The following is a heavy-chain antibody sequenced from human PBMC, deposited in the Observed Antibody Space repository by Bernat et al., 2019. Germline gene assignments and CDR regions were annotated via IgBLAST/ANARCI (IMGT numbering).Heavy chain of an antibody. J-gene: IGHJ5*02. CDR1: GYTFTDYI. CDR2: ISACIGNT. D-gene: IGHD6-6*01. V-gene: IGHV1-3*01. CDR3: ERALSSSSNWIDA. Sequence: QVQRVQSGAEVKEPGASVRVSCKASGYTFTDYIMHWVRQAPGQRLEWMGWISACIGNTKYSEKFQGRVTITRDTSASTGYMELISLRSEDTAVYYCERALSSSSNWIDAWGQGTLVTVSS.